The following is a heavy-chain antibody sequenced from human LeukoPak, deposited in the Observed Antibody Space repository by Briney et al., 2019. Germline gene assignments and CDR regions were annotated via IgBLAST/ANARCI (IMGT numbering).Heavy chain of an antibody. CDR1: GGSFSGYY. D-gene: IGHD3-22*01. V-gene: IGHV4-34*01. CDR3: ARWSSNYYDSSGRRFDP. J-gene: IGHJ5*02. Sequence: PSETLSLTCAVYGGSFSGYYWSWIRQPPGKGLEWIGEINHSGSTNYNPSLKSRVSISVDTSKKQFSLKLSSVTAADTAVYYCARWSSNYYDSSGRRFDPWGQGTLVTVSS. CDR2: INHSGST.